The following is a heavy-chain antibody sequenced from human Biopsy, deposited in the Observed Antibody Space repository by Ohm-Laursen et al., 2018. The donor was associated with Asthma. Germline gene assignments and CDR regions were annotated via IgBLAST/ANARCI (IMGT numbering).Heavy chain of an antibody. CDR3: ARCQVGYSSGWSLLLKKIYYSGMDV. D-gene: IGHD6-19*01. CDR2: IMTVFGTT. CDR1: GGTFSNFA. Sequence: ASVKVSCKAPGGTFSNFAISWVRQAPGQGLGWLGGIMTVFGTTNYAQRFQGRVTITADESTSTAYMEVTSLRSEDTAIYYCARCQVGYSSGWSLLLKKIYYSGMDVWGQGTAVTVSS. V-gene: IGHV1-69*13. J-gene: IGHJ6*02.